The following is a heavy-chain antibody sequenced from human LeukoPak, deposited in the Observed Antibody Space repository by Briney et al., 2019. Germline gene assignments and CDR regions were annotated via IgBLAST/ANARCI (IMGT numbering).Heavy chain of an antibody. Sequence: SVKVSCKASGGTFSSYAISWVRQAPGQGLEGMGGIIPIFGTANYAQKFQGRVTITADKSTSTAYMELSSLRSEDTAVYYCARAGGIAEEIDYWGQGTLVTVSS. D-gene: IGHD6-13*01. V-gene: IGHV1-69*06. CDR1: GGTFSSYA. CDR3: ARAGGIAEEIDY. J-gene: IGHJ4*02. CDR2: IIPIFGTA.